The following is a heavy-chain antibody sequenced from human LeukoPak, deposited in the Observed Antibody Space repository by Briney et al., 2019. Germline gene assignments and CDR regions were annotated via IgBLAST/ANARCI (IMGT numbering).Heavy chain of an antibody. CDR2: ISGSGTKT. V-gene: IGHV3-23*01. CDR3: ARSRRDPYDYDSSGYYVGGTDWFDP. CDR1: GFTFSNCA. Sequence: GGSLRLSCAASGFTFSNCAMSWVRQAPGKGLEWVSAISGSGTKTYYTDSVKGRFTISRDNSKNTLSLQMNSLRAEDTAIYYCARSRRDPYDYDSSGYYVGGTDWFDPWGQGTLVTVSS. J-gene: IGHJ5*02. D-gene: IGHD3-22*01.